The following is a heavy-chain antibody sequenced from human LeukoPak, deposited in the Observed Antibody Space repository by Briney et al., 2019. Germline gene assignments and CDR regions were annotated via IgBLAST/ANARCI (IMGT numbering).Heavy chain of an antibody. CDR2: ISYRGST. CDR1: GGSVTSGSYY. J-gene: IGHJ4*02. D-gene: IGHD3-16*01. V-gene: IGHV4-61*01. Sequence: SETLSLTCSVSGGSVTSGSYYWSWIRQPPGKELEWIGYISYRGSTNYNPFLKSRVTISVDTSKNQFSLKLSSVTAADTAVYYCVREHSWGDFGYWGQGTLVTVSS. CDR3: VREHSWGDFGY.